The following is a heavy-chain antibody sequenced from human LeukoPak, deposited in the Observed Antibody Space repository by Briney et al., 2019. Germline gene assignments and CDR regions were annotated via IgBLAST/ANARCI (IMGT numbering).Heavy chain of an antibody. V-gene: IGHV5-51*01. CDR1: GYPFTSYW. J-gene: IGHJ6*02. CDR2: IYLGDSAT. CDR3: ARFSSYYDFWSGYPQPDSYGMDV. D-gene: IGHD3-3*01. Sequence: NAGESLQISCQASGYPFTSYWIGWLRKLPGKGLEWMGIIYLGDSATTYSPSFQGQVTISADKSISTAYLQWSSLKASDTAMYYCARFSSYYDFWSGYPQPDSYGMDVWGQGTTVTVSS.